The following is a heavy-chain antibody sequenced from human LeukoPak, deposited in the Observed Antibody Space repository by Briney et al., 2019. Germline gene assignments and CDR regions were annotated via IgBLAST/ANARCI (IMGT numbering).Heavy chain of an antibody. V-gene: IGHV3-21*01. J-gene: IGHJ4*02. CDR3: ARDLAVAGNY. Sequence: GGSLRLSCAASGFTFSSYSMNWVRQAPGKGLEWVSSISSSSSYIYYADSVKGRFTISRDNAKNSLYLQMNSLRVEDTAVYYCARDLAVAGNYWGQGTLVTVSS. CDR1: GFTFSSYS. CDR2: ISSSSSYI. D-gene: IGHD6-19*01.